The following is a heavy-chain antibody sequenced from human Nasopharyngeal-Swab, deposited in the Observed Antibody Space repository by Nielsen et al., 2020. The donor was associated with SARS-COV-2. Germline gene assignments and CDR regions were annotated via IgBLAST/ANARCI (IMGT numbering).Heavy chain of an antibody. V-gene: IGHV3-30-3*01. Sequence: GGSLRLSCAASGFTFSSYAMHWVRQAPGKGLEWVAVMSYDGSNKYYADSVKGRFTISRDNSKNTLYLQMNSLRAEDTAVYYCARGVYVVVPAANGDYWGQGTLVTVSS. CDR1: GFTFSSYA. CDR2: MSYDGSNK. D-gene: IGHD2-2*01. J-gene: IGHJ4*02. CDR3: ARGVYVVVPAANGDY.